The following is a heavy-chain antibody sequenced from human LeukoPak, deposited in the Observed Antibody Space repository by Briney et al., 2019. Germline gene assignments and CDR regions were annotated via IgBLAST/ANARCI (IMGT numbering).Heavy chain of an antibody. CDR1: GGSISSYY. J-gene: IGHJ4*02. CDR3: ARVTGYMTEDYFDY. CDR2: IYTSGST. Sequence: SSETLSLTCTVSGGSISSYYWSWIRQPAGKGLEWIGRIYTSGSTNYNPSLKSRVTMSVDTSKNQFSLKLSSVTAADTAVYYCARVTGYMTEDYFDYWGQGTLTTVSS. V-gene: IGHV4-4*07. D-gene: IGHD6-13*01.